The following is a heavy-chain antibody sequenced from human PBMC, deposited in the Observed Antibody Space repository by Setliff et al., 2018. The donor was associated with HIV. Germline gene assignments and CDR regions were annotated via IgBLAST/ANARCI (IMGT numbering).Heavy chain of an antibody. D-gene: IGHD6-6*01. CDR3: ARDLGPNRVIASRPPLPNFDY. V-gene: IGHV1-46*04. Sequence: ASVKVSCKASGGTFSSYAINWVRQAPGQGLEWMGGINPSGGGASYAQKLQGRVTMTRDTSTNTVYMELSSLTFEDTAVYFCARDLGPNRVIASRPPLPNFDYWGQGTLVTVSS. J-gene: IGHJ4*02. CDR2: INPSGGGA. CDR1: GGTFSSYA.